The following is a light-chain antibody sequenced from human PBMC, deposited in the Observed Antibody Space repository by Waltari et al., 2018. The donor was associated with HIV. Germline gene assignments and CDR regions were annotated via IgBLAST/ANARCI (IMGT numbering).Light chain of an antibody. Sequence: QSALTQPASVSGSPGQSITISCTGTSSDVGGYNYVSWYQQHPGKAPNLMIYDVSKRPSGVSNRFSGSKSGNTASLTISGLHAEDEADYYCSSYTSSSTFYVVFGGGTKLTVL. CDR3: SSYTSSSTFYVV. CDR2: DVS. V-gene: IGLV2-14*01. CDR1: SSDVGGYNY. J-gene: IGLJ2*01.